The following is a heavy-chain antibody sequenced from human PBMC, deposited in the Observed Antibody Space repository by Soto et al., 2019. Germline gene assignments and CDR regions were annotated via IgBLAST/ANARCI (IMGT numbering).Heavy chain of an antibody. V-gene: IGHV2-5*02. Sequence: QITLKESGPTLVKPTQTLTLTCTFSGFSLSSSGVGVGWIRPPPGKALEWLALIYWDDDKRYSPSLKSRLTITKAASKKYVVLSMTNMDPVDTATYYCAHSFCSGGGCYSEFDYWGQGTLGNVSS. D-gene: IGHD2-15*01. J-gene: IGHJ4*02. CDR1: GFSLSSSGVG. CDR2: IYWDDDK. CDR3: AHSFCSGGGCYSEFDY.